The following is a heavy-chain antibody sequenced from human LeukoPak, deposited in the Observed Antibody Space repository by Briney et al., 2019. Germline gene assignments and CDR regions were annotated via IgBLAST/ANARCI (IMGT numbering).Heavy chain of an antibody. Sequence: PGGSLRLSCAASGSTFSSYAIEWARQDPGKGRGWLSLIGGIGENTKYPDSVGGRSPISRDNSKNTLYLQMNSLRAEDTAVYYCAKDTGRDYAFDVWGQGTMVTVSS. V-gene: IGHV3-23*01. CDR2: IGGIGENT. CDR1: GSTFSSYA. CDR3: AKDTGRDYAFDV. J-gene: IGHJ3*01. D-gene: IGHD1-26*01.